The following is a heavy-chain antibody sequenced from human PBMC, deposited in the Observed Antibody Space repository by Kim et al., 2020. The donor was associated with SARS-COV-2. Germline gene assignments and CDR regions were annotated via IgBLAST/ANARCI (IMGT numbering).Heavy chain of an antibody. V-gene: IGHV1-18*01. D-gene: IGHD3-10*01. CDR3: GRVHLNLRGYHVDY. J-gene: IGHJ4*02. Sequence: AQQLQGRVTMTTDTSTRTAYMELRSLRSDDTAVYYCGRVHLNLRGYHVDYWGQGTLVTVSS.